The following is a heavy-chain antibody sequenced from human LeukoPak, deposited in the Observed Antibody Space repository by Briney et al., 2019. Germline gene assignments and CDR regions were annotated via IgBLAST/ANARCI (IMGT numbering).Heavy chain of an antibody. Sequence: PGGSLRLSCAASGFTFSSYSMNWVRQAPGKGLEWVSSISSSSSYIYYADSVKGRFTISRDNAKNSLYPQMNSLRAEDTAVYYCARDPQQLAPLFDYWGQGTLVTVSS. CDR2: ISSSSSYI. J-gene: IGHJ4*02. V-gene: IGHV3-21*01. CDR1: GFTFSSYS. D-gene: IGHD6-13*01. CDR3: ARDPQQLAPLFDY.